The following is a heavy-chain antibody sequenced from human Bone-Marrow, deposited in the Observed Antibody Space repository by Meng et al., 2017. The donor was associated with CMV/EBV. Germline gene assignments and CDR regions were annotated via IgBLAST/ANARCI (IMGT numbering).Heavy chain of an antibody. Sequence: GSLRLFCTVSGGSISSSSYYWGWIRQPPGKGLEWIGSIYYSGSTYYNPSLKSRVTISVDTSKNQFSLKLSSVTAADTAGYYCARSAFEIVPAATGYWGQGTLVTVSS. V-gene: IGHV4-39*07. CDR1: GGSISSSSYY. D-gene: IGHD2-2*01. CDR2: IYYSGST. CDR3: ARSAFEIVPAATGY. J-gene: IGHJ4*02.